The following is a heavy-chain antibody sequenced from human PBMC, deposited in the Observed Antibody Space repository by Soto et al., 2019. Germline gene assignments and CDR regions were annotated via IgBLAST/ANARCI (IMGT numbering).Heavy chain of an antibody. CDR3: ARYFGSTSLGWFDP. D-gene: IGHD2-2*01. CDR2: INWNGGST. Sequence: GGSLRLSCAASGFTFDDYGMSWVRQAPGKGLEWVSGINWNGGSTGYADSVKGRFTISRDNAKNSLYLQMNSLRAEDTALYHCARYFGSTSLGWFDPWGQGTLVTVSS. V-gene: IGHV3-20*01. CDR1: GFTFDDYG. J-gene: IGHJ5*02.